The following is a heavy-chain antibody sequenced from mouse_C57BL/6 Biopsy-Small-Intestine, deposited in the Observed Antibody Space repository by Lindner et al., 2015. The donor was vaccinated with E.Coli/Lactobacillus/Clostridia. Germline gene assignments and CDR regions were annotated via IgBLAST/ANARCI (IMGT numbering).Heavy chain of an antibody. D-gene: IGHD2-5*01. CDR3: ARSPYFSNYVDY. V-gene: IGHV1-54*01. J-gene: IGHJ2*01. CDR1: GYAFTNYL. Sequence: VQLQESGAELVRPGTSVKVSCKASGYAFTNYLIHWVKQRPGQGLEWIGVINPGSGGTNFNEKFKGKATLTADKSSSTAYMQLSSLTSEDSAVYFCARSPYFSNYVDYWGHGTTLIVSS. CDR2: INPGSGGT.